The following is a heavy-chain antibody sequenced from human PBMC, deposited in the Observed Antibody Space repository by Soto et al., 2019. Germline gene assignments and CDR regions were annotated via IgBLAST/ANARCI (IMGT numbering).Heavy chain of an antibody. CDR2: INAYNGNT. CDR1: GYTFTSYG. V-gene: IGHV1-18*01. D-gene: IGHD5-18*01. Sequence: QVQLVQSGAEVKKPGASVKVSCKASGYTFTSYGISWVRQAPGQGLEWMGWINAYNGNTKYAQKLQGRVTMTTDTSTRTSYMELRSLRSADTAVYYCARDQAMDQFDYWGQGTRVTVSS. CDR3: ARDQAMDQFDY. J-gene: IGHJ4*02.